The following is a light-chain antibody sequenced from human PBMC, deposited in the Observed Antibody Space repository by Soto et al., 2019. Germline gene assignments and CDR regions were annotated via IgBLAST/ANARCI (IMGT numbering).Light chain of an antibody. CDR3: QQSYSTSGALT. CDR1: QSISSY. CDR2: AAS. J-gene: IGKJ3*01. V-gene: IGKV1-39*01. Sequence: DIQMTQSPSSLSASVGDRVTITCRASQSISSYLNWYQQKPGKAPKLLIYAASSLQSGVPSRFSGSGSGTDFTLTISSLQPEDFATYYCQQSYSTSGALTFGPGTKVDIK.